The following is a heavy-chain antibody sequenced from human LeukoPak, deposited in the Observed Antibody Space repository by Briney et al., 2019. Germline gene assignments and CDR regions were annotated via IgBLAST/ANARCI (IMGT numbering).Heavy chain of an antibody. J-gene: IGHJ6*03. CDR3: ARDWVAAAGTEKGGYYYYYMDV. CDR1: GGSISSGGYY. CDR2: IYYSGST. Sequence: SETLSLTCTVSGGSISSGGYYWSWIRQHPGKGLEWIGYIYYSGSTYYNPSLKSRVTISVDTSKNQFSLKLSSVTAADTAVYYCARDWVAAAGTEKGGYYYYYMDVWGKGTTVTVSS. D-gene: IGHD6-13*01. V-gene: IGHV4-31*03.